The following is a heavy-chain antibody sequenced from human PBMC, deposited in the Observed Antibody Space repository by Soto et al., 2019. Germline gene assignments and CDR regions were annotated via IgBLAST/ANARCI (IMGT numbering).Heavy chain of an antibody. D-gene: IGHD3-9*01. J-gene: IGHJ6*02. CDR3: TGLVINGYYYYCGMDV. CDR1: GFTFSTYS. Sequence: KPGGSLRLSCAASGFTFSTYSMNWVRQAPGKGLEWVSSISSSSYIYYADSVKGRFTISRDNVKNSLYLQMSSLKTEDTAVYYCTGLVINGYYYYCGMDVWGQGTTVTVSS. V-gene: IGHV3-21*03. CDR2: ISSSSYI.